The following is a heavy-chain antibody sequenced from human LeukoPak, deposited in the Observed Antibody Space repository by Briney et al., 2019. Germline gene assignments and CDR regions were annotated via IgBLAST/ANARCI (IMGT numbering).Heavy chain of an antibody. V-gene: IGHV1-24*01. J-gene: IGHJ6*02. Sequence: ASVKVSCKVSGYTLTELSMHWLRQAPGKGLEWMGGFDPEDGETIYAQKFQGRVTMTEDTSTDTAYMELSSLRSEDTAVYYCATDSVTARHYYYYYGMDVWGQGTTVTVSS. CDR1: GYTLTELS. CDR3: ATDSVTARHYYYYYGMDV. CDR2: FDPEDGET. D-gene: IGHD2-21*02.